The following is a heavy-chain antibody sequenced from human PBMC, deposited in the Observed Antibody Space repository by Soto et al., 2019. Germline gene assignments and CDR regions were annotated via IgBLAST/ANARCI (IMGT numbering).Heavy chain of an antibody. V-gene: IGHV4-4*07. CDR2: VYSSGST. CDR1: GGSISSYY. CDR3: ARSLRYFDWSWVY. Sequence: QVQLQESGPGLVKPSETLSLTCTVSGGSISSYYWSWIRQPAGKGLEWIGRVYSSGSTNFNPSLKSRVTMSGDTSKNQFSLKLSSVTAADTAVYFCARSLRYFDWSWVYWGQGTLVTGSS. D-gene: IGHD3-9*01. J-gene: IGHJ4*02.